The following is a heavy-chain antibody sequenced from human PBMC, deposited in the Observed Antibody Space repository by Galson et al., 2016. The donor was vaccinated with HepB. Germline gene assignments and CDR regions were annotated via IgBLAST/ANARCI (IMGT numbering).Heavy chain of an antibody. CDR2: ITGGGGGT. V-gene: IGHV3-23*01. Sequence: SLRLSCAAPGFDFSSYAMNWVRQAPGKGLEWVSSITGGGGGTYYADSVKGRFTIYRDNSNNTLYLQMNSLTAEDTAIYYCAKSAVAKVVYYYYGMDVWGKGTTVTVSS. J-gene: IGHJ6*04. D-gene: IGHD6-13*01. CDR3: AKSAVAKVVYYYYGMDV. CDR1: GFDFSSYA.